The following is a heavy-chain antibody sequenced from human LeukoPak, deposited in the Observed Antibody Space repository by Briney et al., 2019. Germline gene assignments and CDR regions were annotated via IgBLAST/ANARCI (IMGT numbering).Heavy chain of an antibody. CDR1: GFTFSSYA. CDR2: ISGSGGST. J-gene: IGHJ4*02. CDR3: ARSGILTGYYYFDY. V-gene: IGHV3-23*01. D-gene: IGHD3-9*01. Sequence: GGSLRLSCAASGFTFSSYAMSWVRQAPGKGLEWVSAISGSGGSTYYADSVKGRFTISRDNSKNTLYLQMNSLRAEDTAVYYCARSGILTGYYYFDYWGQGTLVTVSS.